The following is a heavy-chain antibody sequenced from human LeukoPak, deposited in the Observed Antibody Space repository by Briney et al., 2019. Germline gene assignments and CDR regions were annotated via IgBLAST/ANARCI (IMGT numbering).Heavy chain of an antibody. CDR3: ATGFCSGGRCYWYFDL. D-gene: IGHD2-15*01. J-gene: IGHJ2*01. V-gene: IGHV3-74*01. CDR1: GFTFSSYW. Sequence: GGSLTLSCAASGFTFSSYWMRWVRQPPGKGLVWVSHINSDGSSTSYADSVKGRFTISRDNAKNTLFLQMNSLRAEDTAVYYCATGFCSGGRCYWYFDLWGRGTLVTVSS. CDR2: INSDGSST.